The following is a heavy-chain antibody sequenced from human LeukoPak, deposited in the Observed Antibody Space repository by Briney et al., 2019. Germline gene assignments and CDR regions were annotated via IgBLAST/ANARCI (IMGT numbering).Heavy chain of an antibody. CDR2: IYTSGST. CDR1: GGSISSYY. Sequence: SETLSLTWTVSGGSISSYYWSWIRQPAGKGLEWIGRIYTSGSTNYNPSLKSQVTMSVDTSKNQFSLKLSSVTAADTAVYYCARGYYDFWSGPPLRARLNAFDIWGQGTMVTVSS. D-gene: IGHD3-3*01. CDR3: ARGYYDFWSGPPLRARLNAFDI. V-gene: IGHV4-4*07. J-gene: IGHJ3*02.